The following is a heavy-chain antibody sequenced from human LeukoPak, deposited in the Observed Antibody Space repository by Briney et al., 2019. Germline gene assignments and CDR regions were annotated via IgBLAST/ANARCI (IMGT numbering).Heavy chain of an antibody. V-gene: IGHV4-59*01. D-gene: IGHD6-13*01. CDR3: ARVDIAAADLYYFDY. CDR2: IYYSGST. J-gene: IGHJ4*02. CDR1: GGSISSYY. Sequence: SETLSLTCTVSGGSISSYYWSWIRQPPGKGLEWIGYIYYSGSTNYNPSLKSRVTISVDTSKNQFSLKLSSVTAADTAVYYCARVDIAAADLYYFDYWGQGTLVTVSS.